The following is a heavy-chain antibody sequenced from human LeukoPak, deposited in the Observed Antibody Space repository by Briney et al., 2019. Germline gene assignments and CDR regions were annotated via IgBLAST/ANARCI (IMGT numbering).Heavy chain of an antibody. CDR1: GYSFTSYW. J-gene: IGHJ5*02. CDR3: ARRVIDNWNYSQVNWFDP. CDR2: IYPGDSDT. Sequence: RGESLKISCKGSGYSFTSYWIGWVRQMPGKGLEWMGIIYPGDSDTRYSPSFQGQVTISADKSISTAYLQWSSLKASDTAMYYCARRVIDNWNYSQVNWFDPWGQGTLSPSPQ. V-gene: IGHV5-51*01. D-gene: IGHD1-7*01.